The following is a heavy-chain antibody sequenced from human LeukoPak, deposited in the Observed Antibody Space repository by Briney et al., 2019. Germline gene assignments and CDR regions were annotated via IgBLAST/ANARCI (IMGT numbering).Heavy chain of an antibody. Sequence: ASVKVSCKASGGTFSSYAISWVRQAPGQGLEWMGGIIPIFGTANYAQKFQGRVTITADKSTSTAYMELSSLRSEDTAVYYCARGSTYYYDSSGYPDYWGQGTLVTVSS. CDR3: ARGSTYYYDSSGYPDY. CDR2: IIPIFGTA. J-gene: IGHJ4*02. CDR1: GGTFSSYA. D-gene: IGHD3-22*01. V-gene: IGHV1-69*06.